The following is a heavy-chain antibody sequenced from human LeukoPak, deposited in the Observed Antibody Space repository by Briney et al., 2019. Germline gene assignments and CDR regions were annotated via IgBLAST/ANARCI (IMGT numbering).Heavy chain of an antibody. Sequence: NPSETLSLTCTVSGGSINRVDNYWSWIRQPPGKGLEWIGYIYYSGNSYYNPSLKSRITMSVDTSKNQFSLKLTSVTAADTALYYCARAAQTVTMQFPYAFDIWGQGTVVTVSS. CDR1: GGSINRVDNY. D-gene: IGHD4-17*01. V-gene: IGHV4-30-4*01. CDR2: IYYSGNS. CDR3: ARAAQTVTMQFPYAFDI. J-gene: IGHJ3*02.